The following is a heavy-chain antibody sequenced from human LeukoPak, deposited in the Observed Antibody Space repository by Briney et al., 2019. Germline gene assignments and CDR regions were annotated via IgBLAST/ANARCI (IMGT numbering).Heavy chain of an antibody. CDR3: ARLAHGSGLRTIDY. V-gene: IGHV4-39*01. CDR2: INYSGNT. Sequence: PSETLSLTCTVSGDSISTSSYYWGWIRQPPGKGLEWIGSINYSGNTYYNPSLKSRVTVSVDTSKNQFSLRLNSVTSVDTAVYCCARLAHGSGLRTIDYWGQGTLVTVSS. J-gene: IGHJ4*02. D-gene: IGHD6-19*01. CDR1: GDSISTSSYY.